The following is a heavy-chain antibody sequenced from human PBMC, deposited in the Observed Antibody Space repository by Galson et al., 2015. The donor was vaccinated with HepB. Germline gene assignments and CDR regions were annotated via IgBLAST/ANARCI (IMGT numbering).Heavy chain of an antibody. Sequence: SLRLSCAASGFTFSNAWMNWVRQAPGKGLEWVGRIKSKTDGGTTDYAAPVKGRFTISRDDSKNTLYLQMNSLKTEDTAVYYCTTRFSRGWYYFDYWGQGTLVTVSS. CDR1: GFTFSNAW. V-gene: IGHV3-15*07. J-gene: IGHJ4*02. CDR2: IKSKTDGGTT. CDR3: TTRFSRGWYYFDY. D-gene: IGHD6-19*01.